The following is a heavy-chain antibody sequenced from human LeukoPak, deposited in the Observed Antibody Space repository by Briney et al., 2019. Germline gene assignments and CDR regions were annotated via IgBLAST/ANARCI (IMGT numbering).Heavy chain of an antibody. D-gene: IGHD3-10*01. CDR2: ISYTGST. CDR3: ARDDYRGVTNFDP. J-gene: IGHJ5*02. V-gene: IGHV4-59*01. CDR1: GGSISPYF. Sequence: PSETLSLTCTVSGGSISPYFWSWIRQPPGKGLEWIGYISYTGSTNYNPSLKSRVTISVDTSKKQFSLQMTSVTAADTAVYYCARDDYRGVTNFDPWGQGTLVTASS.